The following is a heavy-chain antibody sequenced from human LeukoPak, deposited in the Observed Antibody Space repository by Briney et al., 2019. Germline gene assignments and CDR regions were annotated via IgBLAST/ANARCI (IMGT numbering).Heavy chain of an antibody. CDR2: ISGSGGST. Sequence: GGSLRLSCAASGFTFSSYGMHWVRQAPGKGLEWVSAISGSGGSTYYADSVKGRFTISRDNSKNTLYLQMNSLRAEDTAVYYCAKAEGSGWVIDYYYMDVWGKGTTVTVSS. V-gene: IGHV3-23*01. CDR3: AKAEGSGWVIDYYYMDV. D-gene: IGHD6-19*01. J-gene: IGHJ6*03. CDR1: GFTFSSYG.